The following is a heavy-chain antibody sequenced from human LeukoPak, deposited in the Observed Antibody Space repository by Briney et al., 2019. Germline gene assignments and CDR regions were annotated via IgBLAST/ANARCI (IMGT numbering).Heavy chain of an antibody. D-gene: IGHD6-19*01. Sequence: PGGSLRLSCAASGFTFSSYAMHWVRQAPGKGLEWVAFIRSDGSNKSYADSVKGRFTISRDNSKNTLYLQMNSLRTEDTAVYYCAKGPWLAYPYYFDYWGQGTLVTVSS. CDR2: IRSDGSNK. J-gene: IGHJ4*02. CDR3: AKGPWLAYPYYFDY. V-gene: IGHV3-30*02. CDR1: GFTFSSYA.